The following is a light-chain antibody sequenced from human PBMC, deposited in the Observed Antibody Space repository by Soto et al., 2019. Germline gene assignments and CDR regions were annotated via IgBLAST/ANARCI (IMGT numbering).Light chain of an antibody. CDR1: QSVSHN. CDR2: GAS. Sequence: IVLIQKTATLSVSPGEGATLSCRASQSVSHNLAWYQQKPGQAPRLLIYGASTRSTGIPDRFRGSGSGTDFTLNISRVEPEDFAVYFCQQYGYSPPWTFGQRSMA. CDR3: QQYGYSPPWT. V-gene: IGKV3-20*01. J-gene: IGKJ1*01.